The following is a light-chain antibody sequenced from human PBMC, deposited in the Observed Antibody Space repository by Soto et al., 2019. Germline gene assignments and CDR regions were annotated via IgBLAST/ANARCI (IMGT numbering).Light chain of an antibody. V-gene: IGLV1-40*01. J-gene: IGLJ3*02. CDR3: QSYDSSLNWV. CDR1: SSNIGAGCD. Sequence: QSVLTQPPSVSGAPGQRVTISCTGSSSNIGAGCDVHWYQQLPGTAPKLLIYGNSNRPSGVPDRFSGSKSGTSASLAITGLQAEDEADYYCQSYDSSLNWVFGGGTKVTVL. CDR2: GNS.